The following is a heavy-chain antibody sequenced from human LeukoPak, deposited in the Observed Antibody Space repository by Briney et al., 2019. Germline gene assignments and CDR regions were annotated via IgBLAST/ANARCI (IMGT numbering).Heavy chain of an antibody. D-gene: IGHD3-10*01. J-gene: IGHJ4*02. CDR2: IRYDGSYK. CDR1: GFTFSSYG. Sequence: GGSLRLSCAASGFTFSSYGMHWVRQAPGKGLEWVAFIRYDGSYKYYADSVKGRFTISRDNSKNTLYLQMNSLRAEDTAVYYCAKDGRFGELLFWYWGQGTLVTVSS. CDR3: AKDGRFGELLFWY. V-gene: IGHV3-30*02.